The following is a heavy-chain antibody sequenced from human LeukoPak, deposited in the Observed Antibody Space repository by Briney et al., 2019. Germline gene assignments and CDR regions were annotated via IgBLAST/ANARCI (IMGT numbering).Heavy chain of an antibody. CDR2: ISAYNGNT. J-gene: IGHJ4*02. CDR3: ARASDRARGPFKPGYFDY. D-gene: IGHD1-14*01. CDR1: GYTFTSYG. V-gene: IGHV1-18*01. Sequence: ASVKVSCKASGYTFTSYGISWVRQAPGQGLEWMGWISAYNGNTNYAQKLQGRVTMTTDTSTSTAYMELRSLRSDDTAVYYCARASDRARGPFKPGYFDYWGQGTLVTVSS.